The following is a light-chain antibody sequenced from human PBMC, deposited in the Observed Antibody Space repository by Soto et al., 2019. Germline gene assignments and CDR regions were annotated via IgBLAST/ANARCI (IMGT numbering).Light chain of an antibody. Sequence: DIQMTQSPSSLSASVGDRVTIPCRASQSISNYLSWYQQIPGKAPKLLIYAASTLRSGVSSRFSGSGSGTDFTLTISSLQPEDFATYDCQQSYSTPWTFGQGTKVEIK. CDR3: QQSYSTPWT. CDR1: QSISNY. CDR2: AAS. V-gene: IGKV1-39*01. J-gene: IGKJ1*01.